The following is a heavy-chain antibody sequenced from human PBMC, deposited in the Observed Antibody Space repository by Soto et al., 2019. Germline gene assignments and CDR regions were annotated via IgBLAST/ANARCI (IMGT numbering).Heavy chain of an antibody. Sequence: QVQLVQSGAEVKKPGSSVKVSCKASGGTFSSYTISWVRQAPGQGLEWMGRIIPILGIANYAQKFQGRVTITADKSTSTAYMALSSLRSEDTAEYYCARGRYSSGWYGTNDYWGQGTLVTVSS. CDR2: IIPILGIA. J-gene: IGHJ4*02. V-gene: IGHV1-69*02. CDR3: ARGRYSSGWYGTNDY. D-gene: IGHD6-19*01. CDR1: GGTFSSYT.